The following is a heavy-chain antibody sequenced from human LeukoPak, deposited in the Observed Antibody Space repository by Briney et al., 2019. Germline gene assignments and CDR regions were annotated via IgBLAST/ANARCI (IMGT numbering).Heavy chain of an antibody. CDR3: AKDQDFWSGYGFDY. CDR2: IRYDGSNK. Sequence: PGGSLRLSCAASGFTFSSYGMHWVRQAPGKGLEWVAFIRYDGSNKYYADSVKGRFTISRDNSKNTLYLQMNSLRAEDTAVYYCAKDQDFWSGYGFDYWGQGTLVTVSS. J-gene: IGHJ4*02. D-gene: IGHD3-3*01. CDR1: GFTFSSYG. V-gene: IGHV3-30*02.